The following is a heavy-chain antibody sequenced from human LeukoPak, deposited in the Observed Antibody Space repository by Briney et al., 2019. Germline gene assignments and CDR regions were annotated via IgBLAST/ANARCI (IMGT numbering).Heavy chain of an antibody. J-gene: IGHJ6*03. V-gene: IGHV4-59*01. CDR1: GGSISRYY. D-gene: IGHD2-2*01. CDR3: ARGVSLGYCSSTSCYGPYYYYYMDV. Sequence: SETLSLTCTVSGGSISRYYWSWIRQPPGKGLEWIGYIYYSVSTNYNPSLKSRVTISVDTSKNQFSLKLSSVTAADTAVYYCARGVSLGYCSSTSCYGPYYYYYMDVWGKGTTVTISS. CDR2: IYYSVST.